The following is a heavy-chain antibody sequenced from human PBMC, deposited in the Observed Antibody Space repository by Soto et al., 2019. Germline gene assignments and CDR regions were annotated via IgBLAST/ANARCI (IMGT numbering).Heavy chain of an antibody. Sequence: QVQLVQSGAEVKKPGSSVKVSCKASGGTFSSYAISWVRQAPGQGLEWMGGIIPIFGTANYAQKFQGRVTITEDEDTSTGYVELGSLRSEDTALYYCAARDGYPHGDYWGQGTLVTVAS. CDR1: GGTFSSYA. D-gene: IGHD5-12*01. V-gene: IGHV1-69*01. CDR2: IIPIFGTA. J-gene: IGHJ4*02. CDR3: AARDGYPHGDY.